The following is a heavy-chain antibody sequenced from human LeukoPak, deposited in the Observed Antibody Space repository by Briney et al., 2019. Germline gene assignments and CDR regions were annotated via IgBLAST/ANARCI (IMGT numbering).Heavy chain of an antibody. CDR3: ARVTHTELSTWFDP. CDR1: VGTFNNYA. Sequence: SVKVSCKACVGTFNNYAINWVRQDPGQGLEWMGGIIPIFGSSNYAQKFQGRVTITADESTTTAYMELSSLRSEDTAVYYCARVTHTELSTWFDPWGQGTLVTVSS. V-gene: IGHV1-69*13. D-gene: IGHD5-18*01. CDR2: IIPIFGSS. J-gene: IGHJ5*02.